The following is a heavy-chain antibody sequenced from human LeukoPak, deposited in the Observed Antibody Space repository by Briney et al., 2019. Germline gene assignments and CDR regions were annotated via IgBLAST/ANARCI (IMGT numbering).Heavy chain of an antibody. CDR2: IYTSGST. CDR1: GFTFSSYA. J-gene: IGHJ4*02. D-gene: IGHD3-22*01. CDR3: ARDTYYYDSSGYSSFDY. V-gene: IGHV4-4*07. Sequence: GSLRLSCAASGFTFSSYAMSWVRQAPGKGLEWIGRIYTSGSTNYNPSLKSRVTMSVDTSKNQFSLKLSSVTAADTAVYYCARDTYYYDSSGYSSFDYWGQGTLVTVSS.